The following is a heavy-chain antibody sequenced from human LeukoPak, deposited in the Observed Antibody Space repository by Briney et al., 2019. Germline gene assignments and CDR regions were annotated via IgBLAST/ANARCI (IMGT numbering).Heavy chain of an antibody. CDR1: GFTFSTYG. CDR2: IGATGGLI. J-gene: IGHJ4*02. D-gene: IGHD3-10*01. Sequence: GGSLRLSCAASGFTFSTYGMAWVRQVPGNRVEWVSSIGATGGLISYADSVKGRFTVSSSEKTFYLQMNSLRAEDTAVYFCAAKILGSAPFDFWGQGTLVTVSS. CDR3: AAKILGSAPFDF. V-gene: IGHV3-23*01.